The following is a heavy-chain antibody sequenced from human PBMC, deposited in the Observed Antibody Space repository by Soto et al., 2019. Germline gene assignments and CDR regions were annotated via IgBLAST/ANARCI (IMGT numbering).Heavy chain of an antibody. J-gene: IGHJ1*01. CDR3: ARGYWATSASCERDFQP. Sequence: QVQLEQSGAEVKEPGASVKISCKASGYTFTTYHIHWVRQAPGQGLDWMGMIDPIGGTTGYARKFQEMVPMTRDTPPRTGYTQVNSLRFGHTAMYFCARGYWATSASCERDFQPWGQCSLVSVSP. D-gene: IGHD1-26*01. CDR2: IDPIGGTT. V-gene: IGHV1-46*01. CDR1: GYTFTTYH.